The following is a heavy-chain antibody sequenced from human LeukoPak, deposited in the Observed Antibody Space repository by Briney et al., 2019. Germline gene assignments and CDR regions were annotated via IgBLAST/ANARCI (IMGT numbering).Heavy chain of an antibody. J-gene: IGHJ6*02. D-gene: IGHD3-3*01. Sequence: PGGSLRLSCAASGFTFSSYGMHWVRQAPGKGLEWVAVIWYDGSNKYYADSVKGRFTISRDNSKNTLYLQMNSPRAEDTAVYYCARDPATYYDFWSGYYTDYYYGMDVWGQGTTVTVSS. CDR2: IWYDGSNK. V-gene: IGHV3-33*01. CDR1: GFTFSSYG. CDR3: ARDPATYYDFWSGYYTDYYYGMDV.